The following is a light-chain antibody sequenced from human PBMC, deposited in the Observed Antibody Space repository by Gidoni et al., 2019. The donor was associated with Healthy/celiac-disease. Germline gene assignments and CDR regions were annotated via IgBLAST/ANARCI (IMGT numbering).Light chain of an antibody. Sequence: DMVLTQSPATLALSPGERATLSCRASQSVSSYLAWYQQKPGQAPRLLIYDASNRATGIPARFSGSGSGTDFTLTISSLEPEDFAVYFCQQRSNWPPTFGQGTKVEIK. CDR1: QSVSSY. V-gene: IGKV3-11*01. CDR3: QQRSNWPPT. J-gene: IGKJ1*01. CDR2: DAS.